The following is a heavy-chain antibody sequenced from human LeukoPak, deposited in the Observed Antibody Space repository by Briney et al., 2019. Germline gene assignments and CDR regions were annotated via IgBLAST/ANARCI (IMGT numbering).Heavy chain of an antibody. Sequence: SETLSLTCTVSAGSISSYYWSWIRQPPGKGLEWIGYISYSGTTNYNPSLKSRVTISVAPSKNQYSLKLRSVTAPDTAVYYCARDRGNYFDYWGQGTLVTVSS. J-gene: IGHJ4*02. CDR3: ARDRGNYFDY. D-gene: IGHD6-13*01. CDR2: ISYSGTT. V-gene: IGHV4-59*01. CDR1: AGSISSYY.